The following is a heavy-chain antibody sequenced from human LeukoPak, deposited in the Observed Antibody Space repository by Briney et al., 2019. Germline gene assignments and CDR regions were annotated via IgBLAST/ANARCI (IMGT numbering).Heavy chain of an antibody. CDR2: ISWNSDTR. J-gene: IGHJ4*02. CDR1: GFTFDDYA. CDR3: AREYCNSTSCFNFDY. D-gene: IGHD2-2*01. V-gene: IGHV3-9*01. Sequence: GGSLRLSCAVSGFTFDDYAMHWVRQVPGKGLEWVAGISWNSDTRGYVDSVKGRFTISRDNARNSLYLQMNSLRAEDTAVYYCAREYCNSTSCFNFDYWGQGTLVTVSS.